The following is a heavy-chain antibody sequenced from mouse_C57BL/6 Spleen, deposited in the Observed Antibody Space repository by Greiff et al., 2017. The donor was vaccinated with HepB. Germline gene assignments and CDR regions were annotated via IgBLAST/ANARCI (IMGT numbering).Heavy chain of an antibody. CDR1: GYTFTSYW. J-gene: IGHJ2*01. CDR2: IHPNSGST. CDR3: ARRGSNYEGFDY. V-gene: IGHV1-64*01. D-gene: IGHD2-5*01. Sequence: QVQLKQSGAELVKPGASVKLSCKASGYTFTSYWMHWVKQRPGQGLEWIGMIHPNSGSTNYNEKFKSKATLTVDKSSSTAYMQLSSLTSEDSAVYYCARRGSNYEGFDYWGQGTTLTVSS.